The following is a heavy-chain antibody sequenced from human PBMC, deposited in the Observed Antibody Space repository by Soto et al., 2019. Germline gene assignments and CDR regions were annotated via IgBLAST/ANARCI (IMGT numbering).Heavy chain of an antibody. Sequence: QVQLQESGPGLVKPSQTLSLTCTVSGGSISSGGYYWSWIRQHPGKGLEWIGYIYYSGSTYYNPSLTGRVXXXVXXSKNQFSLKLSSVTAADTAVYYCARWPQLEPRFDYWGQGTLVTVSS. CDR1: GGSISSGGYY. D-gene: IGHD1-1*01. CDR2: IYYSGST. V-gene: IGHV4-31*03. J-gene: IGHJ4*02. CDR3: ARWPQLEPRFDY.